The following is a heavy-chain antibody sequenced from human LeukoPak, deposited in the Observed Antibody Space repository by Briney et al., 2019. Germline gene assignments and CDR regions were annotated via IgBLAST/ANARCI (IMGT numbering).Heavy chain of an antibody. CDR2: ISSSSSYI. D-gene: IGHD7-27*01. Sequence: GGSLRLSCAVSEFIVSINYMTWVRQAPGKGLEWVSSISSSSSYIYYADSVKGRFTISRDNAKNSLYLQMNSLRAEDTAVYYCATNWGSPYWGQGTLVTVSS. CDR1: EFIVSINY. V-gene: IGHV3-21*01. J-gene: IGHJ4*02. CDR3: ATNWGSPY.